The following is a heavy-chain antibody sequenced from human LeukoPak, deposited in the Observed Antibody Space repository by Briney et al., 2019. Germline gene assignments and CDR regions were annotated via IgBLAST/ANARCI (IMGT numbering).Heavy chain of an antibody. CDR3: ARRGDSDFRID. CDR2: IYPGDSDT. J-gene: IGHJ4*02. D-gene: IGHD2-21*02. V-gene: IGHV5-51*01. CDR1: RHSFHSQW. Sequence: GESLKISCKTPRHSFHSQWIGWVRQMPGKGLQWMGIIYPGDSDTRYSPSFQGQVTISADTSISAAYLQWNSLEASDTAIYYCARRGDSDFRIDWGQGTLVTVSS.